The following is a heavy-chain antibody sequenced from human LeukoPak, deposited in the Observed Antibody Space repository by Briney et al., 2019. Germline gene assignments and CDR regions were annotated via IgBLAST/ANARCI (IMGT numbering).Heavy chain of an antibody. CDR3: ARGGGYSYGHHWFDP. J-gene: IGHJ5*02. CDR1: GFTVSSNY. CDR2: IYSGGST. Sequence: GGSLRLSCAASGFTVSSNYMSWVRQAPGKGLEWVSVIYSGGSTYYAASVKGRFTISRDNSKNTLHLQMNSLRAEDTAVYYCARGGGYSYGHHWFDPWGQGTLVTVSS. V-gene: IGHV3-53*01. D-gene: IGHD5-18*01.